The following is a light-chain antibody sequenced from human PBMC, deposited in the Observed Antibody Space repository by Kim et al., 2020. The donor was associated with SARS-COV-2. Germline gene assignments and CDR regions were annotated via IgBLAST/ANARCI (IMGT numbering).Light chain of an antibody. CDR2: WAS. J-gene: IGKJ3*01. CDR1: QSVLYSSNNKNY. CDR3: HQYYRAPRT. V-gene: IGKV4-1*01. Sequence: ANINCKYSQSVLYSSNNKNYLAWYQQKPGQPPKLLIYWASTRESGVPDRFSGSGSGTDFTLTISNLQAEDVAVYYCHQYYRAPRTFGPGTKVDIK.